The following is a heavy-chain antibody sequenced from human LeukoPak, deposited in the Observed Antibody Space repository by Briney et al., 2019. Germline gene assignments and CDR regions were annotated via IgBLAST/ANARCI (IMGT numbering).Heavy chain of an antibody. CDR3: ARHALYYDSSGPLDY. CDR1: GYSFTSYW. Sequence: GESLKISCKGSGYSFTSYWIGWVRQMPGKGLEWMGIIYPGDSDTRYSPSFQGQVAISADKSISTAYLQWSSLKASDTAMYYCARHALYYDSSGPLDYWGQGTLVTVSS. V-gene: IGHV5-51*01. CDR2: IYPGDSDT. D-gene: IGHD3-22*01. J-gene: IGHJ4*02.